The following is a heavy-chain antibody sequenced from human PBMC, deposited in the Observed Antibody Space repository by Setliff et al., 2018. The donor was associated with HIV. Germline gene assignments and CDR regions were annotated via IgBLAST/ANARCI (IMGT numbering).Heavy chain of an antibody. CDR1: GGSIRTGAYY. J-gene: IGHJ4*02. D-gene: IGHD3-10*01. CDR3: ARQTVSGLLYFDY. V-gene: IGHV4-39*07. CDR2: IYYDGRT. Sequence: SETLSLTCTVSGGSIRTGAYYWGWIRQPPGKGLEWIGSIYYDGRTFYKPSLKSRLTISVDTSKNQFSLSLNSVTASDTAMYYCARQTVSGLLYFDYWGQGTLVTVSS.